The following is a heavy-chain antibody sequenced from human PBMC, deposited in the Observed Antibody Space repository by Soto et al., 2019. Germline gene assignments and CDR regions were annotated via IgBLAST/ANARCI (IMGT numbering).Heavy chain of an antibody. V-gene: IGHV3-53*01. Sequence: PGGSLRLSCAASGFTVSSNYMSWVRQAPGKGLEWVSVIYSGGSTYYADSVKGRFTISRDNSKNTLYLQMNSLRAEDTAVYYCDRDTITIFGKSGVDVGGRGTAVIVSS. D-gene: IGHD3-3*01. J-gene: IGHJ6*02. CDR3: DRDTITIFGKSGVDV. CDR2: IYSGGST. CDR1: GFTVSSNY.